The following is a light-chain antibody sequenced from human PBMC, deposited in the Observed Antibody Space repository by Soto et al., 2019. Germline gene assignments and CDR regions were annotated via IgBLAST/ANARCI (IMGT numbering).Light chain of an antibody. J-gene: IGLJ2*01. CDR1: SSNIGKNY. CDR2: DNN. CDR3: GTWDNSLSVVV. V-gene: IGLV1-51*01. Sequence: QSVLTQPPSMSAAPGQKVTFSCSGSSSNIGKNYVSWYQQFPGTAPKLLIYDNNKRPSGIPDRFSGSKSGTSATLGITELQTGDEADYFCGTWDNSLSVVVFGGGTKVTVL.